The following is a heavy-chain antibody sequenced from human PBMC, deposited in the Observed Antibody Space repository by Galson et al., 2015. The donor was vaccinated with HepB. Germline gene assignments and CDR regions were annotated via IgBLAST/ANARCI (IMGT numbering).Heavy chain of an antibody. CDR2: IKSKTDGGTT. J-gene: IGHJ4*02. Sequence: SLRLSCAASGFTFSNAWMSWVRQAPGKGLEWVGRIKSKTDGGTTDYAAPVKGRFTISRDDSKNTLYLQMNSLKTEDTAVYYCTTRRGPYYDSSGSYYFDYWGQGTLVTVSS. CDR1: GFTFSNAW. V-gene: IGHV3-15*01. CDR3: TTRRGPYYDSSGSYYFDY. D-gene: IGHD3-22*01.